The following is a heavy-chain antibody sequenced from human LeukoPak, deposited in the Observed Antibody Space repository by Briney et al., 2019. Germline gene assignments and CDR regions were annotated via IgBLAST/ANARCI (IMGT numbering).Heavy chain of an antibody. CDR2: IWYDGSNK. D-gene: IGHD6-19*01. CDR3: ARGEYSGGWYYDY. J-gene: IGHJ4*02. V-gene: IGHV3-33*08. Sequence: GGSLRLSCAASGFIFSSHAMHWVRQAPGKGLEWVAVIWYDGSNKYYADSVKGRFTISRDNSKNTLYLQMNSLRAEDTAVYYCARGEYSGGWYYDYWGQGTLVTVSS. CDR1: GFIFSSHA.